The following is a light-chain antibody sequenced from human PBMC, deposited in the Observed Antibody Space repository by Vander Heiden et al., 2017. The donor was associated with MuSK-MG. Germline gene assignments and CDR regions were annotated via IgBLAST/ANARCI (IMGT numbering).Light chain of an antibody. V-gene: IGKV4-1*01. CDR2: WAS. CDR3: QQAYTTHL. J-gene: IGKJ3*01. CDR1: QNVLYNSNNKNY. Sequence: DIVMTQSPDSLAVSLGERATINCKSSQNVLYNSNNKNYLAWYQQKPGQPPKLLIYWASTLEYGVPDRFSGSGSGTDFTLTISSLQAEDVAVYYLQQAYTTHLFGPGTKVDIK.